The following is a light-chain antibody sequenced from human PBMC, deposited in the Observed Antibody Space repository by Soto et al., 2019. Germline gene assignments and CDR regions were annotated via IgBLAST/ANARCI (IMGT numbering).Light chain of an antibody. CDR1: QSVSSNY. V-gene: IGKV3-20*01. CDR3: QQYDTSPRT. CDR2: GAS. Sequence: EVMLTQSPGPLSLSPGERATLSCRASQSVSSNYLAWYQQKSGQAPRLLIYGASNRATGIPDRFSGSGSGTDFTITIRRLEPEDFAVYYGQQYDTSPRTCGQGTKVEFK. J-gene: IGKJ1*01.